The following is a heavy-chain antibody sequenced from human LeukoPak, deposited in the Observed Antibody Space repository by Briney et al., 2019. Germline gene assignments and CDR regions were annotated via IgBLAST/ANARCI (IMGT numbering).Heavy chain of an antibody. CDR1: GGSISSYY. CDR2: IYHSGST. J-gene: IGHJ4*02. V-gene: IGHV4-38-2*02. Sequence: PSETLSLTCTVSGGSISSYYWGWIRQPPGKGLEWIGSIYHSGSTYYNPSLKSRVTISVDTSKNQFSLKLSSVTAADTAVYYCASRSGYYLYYFDYWGQGTLVTVSS. D-gene: IGHD3-22*01. CDR3: ASRSGYYLYYFDY.